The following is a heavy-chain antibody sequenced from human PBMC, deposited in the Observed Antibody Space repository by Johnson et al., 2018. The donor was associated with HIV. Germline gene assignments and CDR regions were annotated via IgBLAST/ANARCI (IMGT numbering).Heavy chain of an antibody. CDR1: GFTFSSYG. D-gene: IGHD2-15*01. CDR3: ARGGCSGGRCYSHDAFDI. Sequence: QVQLVESGGGLVQPGGSLRLSCAASGFTFSSYGMHWVRQAPGKGLEWVAVISYDGSNKYYADSVKGRFTISRDNSKNTLYLQMNSLRAEDTAVYYCARGGCSGGRCYSHDAFDIWGQGTMVTVSS. V-gene: IGHV3-30*03. J-gene: IGHJ3*02. CDR2: ISYDGSNK.